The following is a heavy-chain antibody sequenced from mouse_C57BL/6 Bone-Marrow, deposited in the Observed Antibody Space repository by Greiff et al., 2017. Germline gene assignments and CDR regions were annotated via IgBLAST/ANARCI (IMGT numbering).Heavy chain of an antibody. CDR1: GFSFNTYA. CDR3: VRHGADY. J-gene: IGHJ4*01. V-gene: IGHV10-1*01. Sequence: GGGLVQPKGSLKLSCAASGFSFNTYAMNWVRQAPGKGLEWVARIRSKSNNYATYYADSVKDRFTISRDDSESMLYLQMNNLKTEDTAMYYCVRHGADYWGQGTSVTVSS. CDR2: IRSKSNNYAT.